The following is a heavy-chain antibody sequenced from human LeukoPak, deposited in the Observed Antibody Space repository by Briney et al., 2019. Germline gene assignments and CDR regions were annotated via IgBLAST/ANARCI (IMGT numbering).Heavy chain of an antibody. V-gene: IGHV4-59*01. CDR1: GGSIGSYY. CDR3: ARFDSGSYQFDAFDI. D-gene: IGHD1-26*01. J-gene: IGHJ3*02. Sequence: PSETLSLTCTVSGGSIGSYYWSWIRQPPGRGLEWIGYIYYSGSTNYNPSLKSRVTISVDTSKNQFSLKLSSVTATDTAVYYCARFDSGSYQFDAFDIWGQGKMVTVSS. CDR2: IYYSGST.